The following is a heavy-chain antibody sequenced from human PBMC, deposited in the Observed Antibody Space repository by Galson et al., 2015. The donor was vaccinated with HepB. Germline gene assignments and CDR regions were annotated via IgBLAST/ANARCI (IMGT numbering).Heavy chain of an antibody. J-gene: IGHJ4*02. CDR3: AKDLGEYYGSKLND. CDR2: LSSRGDRA. V-gene: IGHV3-23*01. D-gene: IGHD3-10*01. CDR1: GFTFSNYA. Sequence: SLRLSCAASGFTFSNYAMTWVRQAPGKGLEWVPSLSSRGDRAYYAHTVMGRSTISRDNSRNTLDLQINSLRAEDTAVYYCAKDLGEYYGSKLNDWGQGILVTVSS.